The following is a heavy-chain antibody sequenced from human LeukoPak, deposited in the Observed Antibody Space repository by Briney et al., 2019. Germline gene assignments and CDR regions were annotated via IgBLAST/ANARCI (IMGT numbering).Heavy chain of an antibody. J-gene: IGHJ4*02. Sequence: SETLSLTCTVSGGSISSYYWSWIRQPPGKGLEWIGYIYYSGSTNYNPSLKSRVTISVHTSKNQFSLKLTSVTAADTAVYYCARESLGPPYYFDYWGQGTLVTVSA. V-gene: IGHV4-59*12. CDR1: GGSISSYY. CDR3: ARESLGPPYYFDY. D-gene: IGHD1-26*01. CDR2: IYYSGST.